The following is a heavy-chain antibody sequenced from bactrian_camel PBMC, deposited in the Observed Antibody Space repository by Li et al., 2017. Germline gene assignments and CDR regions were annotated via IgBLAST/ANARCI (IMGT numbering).Heavy chain of an antibody. CDR2: LDGVGMT. V-gene: IGHV3S53*01. J-gene: IGHJ4*01. CDR1: GSRYSSLC. CDR3: AACRDRRYTNDRLVYTY. Sequence: HVQLVESGGGLVQPGGSLRVSCAASGSRYSSLCMGWFRQAPGKEREGVAALDGVGMTAYASSVKGRFSISRDNDKGTIFLLMINLQTEDTAVYYCAACRDRRYTNDRLVYTYWGQGTQVTVS. D-gene: IGHD1*01.